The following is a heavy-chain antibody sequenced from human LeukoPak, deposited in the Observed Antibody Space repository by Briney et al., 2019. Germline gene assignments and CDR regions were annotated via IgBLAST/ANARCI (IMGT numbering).Heavy chain of an antibody. CDR3: ARQWRTVTTADAFDI. CDR1: GGSISSSSYY. D-gene: IGHD4-17*01. CDR2: IYYSGST. Sequence: SETLSLTCTVSGGSISSSSYYWGWIRQPPGKGLEWIGSIYYSGSTYYNPSLKSRVTISVDTSKNQFSLKLSSVTAADTAVYYCARQWRTVTTADAFDIWGQGTMVTVSS. J-gene: IGHJ3*02. V-gene: IGHV4-39*01.